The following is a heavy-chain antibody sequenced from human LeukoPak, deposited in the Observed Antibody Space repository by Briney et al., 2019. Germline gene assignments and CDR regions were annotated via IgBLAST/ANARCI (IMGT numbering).Heavy chain of an antibody. V-gene: IGHV3-21*01. CDR1: GFTFSSYW. Sequence: GGSLRLSCAASGFTFSSYWMSWVRQAPGKGLEWVSSISSSSSYIYYADSVKGRFTISRDNAKNSLYLQMNSLRAEDTAVYYCARVFRTGGAFDYWGQGTLVTVSS. CDR2: ISSSSSYI. J-gene: IGHJ4*02. D-gene: IGHD3-16*01. CDR3: ARVFRTGGAFDY.